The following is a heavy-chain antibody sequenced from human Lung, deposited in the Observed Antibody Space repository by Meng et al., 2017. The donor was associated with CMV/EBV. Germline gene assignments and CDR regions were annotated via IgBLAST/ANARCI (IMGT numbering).Heavy chain of an antibody. CDR3: ARNTLSYYGMDV. D-gene: IGHD1/OR15-1a*01. CDR1: GFTLSSFE. Sequence: GGSLSLSCAASGFTLSSFEMNWVRQAPGKGLEWVSYNNKNGFNIEYADSVKGRFTISRDNAKNSLYLQLNSLRAEDTAIYYCARNTLSYYGMDVWGQGTTVTVSS. CDR2: NNKNGFNI. J-gene: IGHJ6*02. V-gene: IGHV3-48*03.